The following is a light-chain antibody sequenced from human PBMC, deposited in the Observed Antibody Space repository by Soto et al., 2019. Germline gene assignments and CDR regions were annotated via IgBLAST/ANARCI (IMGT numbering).Light chain of an antibody. V-gene: IGKV3-11*01. Sequence: EIVLTQSPATLSLSPGERATLACRASQSVGSYLAWFQQKPGQAPRVLIYDATNRATGIPARFNGSGSGTDFTLTISSLEPEDFAVYYCQQFRSYPLTFGGGTKVDIK. J-gene: IGKJ4*01. CDR2: DAT. CDR3: QQFRSYPLT. CDR1: QSVGSY.